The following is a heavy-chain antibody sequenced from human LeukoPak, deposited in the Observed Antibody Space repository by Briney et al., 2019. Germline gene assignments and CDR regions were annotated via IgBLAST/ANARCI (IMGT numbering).Heavy chain of an antibody. J-gene: IGHJ6*02. Sequence: PSETLSLTCTVTGGSISSYYWSWIRQPPGKGREGIGYIYYSGSTNYNPSLKSRVTISVDTSKNQFSLKLSSVTAADKAVYYCARVSSVAVAGSIDYYYYYGMDVWGQGTTVTVSS. CDR2: IYYSGST. D-gene: IGHD6-19*01. CDR3: ARVSSVAVAGSIDYYYYYGMDV. V-gene: IGHV4-59*01. CDR1: GGSISSYY.